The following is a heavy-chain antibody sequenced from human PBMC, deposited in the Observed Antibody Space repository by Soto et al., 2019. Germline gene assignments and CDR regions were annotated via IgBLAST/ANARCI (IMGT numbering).Heavy chain of an antibody. CDR2: ISAYNGNT. V-gene: IGHV1-18*01. D-gene: IGHD2-21*02. CDR1: GYTFTSYG. CDR3: AREARPDVLRDLLIRQRAKIWGGDPSRGIGHYSYGMDI. J-gene: IGHJ6*02. Sequence: ASVKVSCKASGYTFTSYGISWVRQAPGQGLEWMGWISAYNGNTNYAQKLQGRVTMTTDTSTSTAYMELRSLRSDDTAVYFCAREARPDVLRDLLIRQRAKIWGGDPSRGIGHYSYGMDIWGQGTTVTVSS.